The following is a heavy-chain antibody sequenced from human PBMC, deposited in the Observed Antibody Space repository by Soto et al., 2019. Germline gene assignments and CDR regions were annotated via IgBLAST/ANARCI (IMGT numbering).Heavy chain of an antibody. Sequence: SGPTLVNPTQTLTLTCTFSGFSRSTIGVGVGWIRQPPGKALEWLSLIYWDDDKRYSPSLKSRLTVTKDTSKNQVVLTMTNMDPVDTATYYCVQSRCGGDCLQSYSSHSYYGLDVWGQGT. J-gene: IGHJ6*02. CDR3: VQSRCGGDCLQSYSSHSYYGLDV. V-gene: IGHV2-5*02. CDR2: IYWDDDK. D-gene: IGHD2-21*02. CDR1: GFSRSTIGVG.